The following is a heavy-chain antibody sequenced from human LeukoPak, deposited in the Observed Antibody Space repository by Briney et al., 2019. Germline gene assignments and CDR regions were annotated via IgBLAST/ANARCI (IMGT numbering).Heavy chain of an antibody. Sequence: GGSLRLSCAASGFTFGSYWMHWVRQAPGKGLEWVSRISSDGSSTTYADSVKGRFTISRDNAKNTLYLQLTSLRAEDTAVYYCARGTDFSGYDYYAFDIWGQGTMVTVSS. CDR1: GFTFGSYW. J-gene: IGHJ3*02. CDR3: ARGTDFSGYDYYAFDI. D-gene: IGHD5-12*01. V-gene: IGHV3-74*01. CDR2: ISSDGSST.